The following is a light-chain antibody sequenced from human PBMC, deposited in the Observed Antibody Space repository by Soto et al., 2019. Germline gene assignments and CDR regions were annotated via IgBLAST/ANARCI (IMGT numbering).Light chain of an antibody. V-gene: IGLV2-8*01. CDR2: EVS. J-gene: IGLJ2*01. CDR1: SSDVGSCNS. CDR3: SSCRGGDII. Sequence: QSALTQPPSASGSPGQSVTISCTGTSSDVGSCNSVSWYQQHPGKVPKLLISEVSKRPSGVPDRFSGSKSGNTASLTVSGLQAEDEADYSCSSCRGGDIIFGGGTKLTVL.